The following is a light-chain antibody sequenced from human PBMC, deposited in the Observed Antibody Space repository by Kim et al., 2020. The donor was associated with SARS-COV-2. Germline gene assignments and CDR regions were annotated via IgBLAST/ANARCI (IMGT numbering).Light chain of an antibody. CDR2: GAS. CDR1: QSISDF. CDR3: QQTYYPPYT. V-gene: IGKV1-39*01. Sequence: DIQMTQSPPSLSTSIGDRVSISCRASQSISDFVNWYQQRSGKAPKLLIYGASTLQSGVPSRFSGSGSGTDFTLTISSVQTEDCASYYCQQTYYPPYTFGLGTNLEI. J-gene: IGKJ2*01.